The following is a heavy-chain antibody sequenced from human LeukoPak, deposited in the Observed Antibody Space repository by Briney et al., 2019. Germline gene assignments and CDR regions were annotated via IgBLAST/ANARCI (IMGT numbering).Heavy chain of an antibody. CDR1: GFTFSSYE. V-gene: IGHV3-48*03. D-gene: IGHD3-10*01. CDR3: VRQYYYGSGSYLWAPDY. J-gene: IGHJ4*02. CDR2: ISSSGSSI. Sequence: GGSLRLSCTASGFTFSSYEMNWVRQAPGKGREWVSYISSSGSSIYYADSVKGRFTISRDNAKNSLYLQMNSLRAEDTAVYHCVRQYYYGSGSYLWAPDYWGQGTLVTVSS.